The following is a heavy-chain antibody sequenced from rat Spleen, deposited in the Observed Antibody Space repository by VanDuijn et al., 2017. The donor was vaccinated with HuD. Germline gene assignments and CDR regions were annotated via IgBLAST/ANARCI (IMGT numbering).Heavy chain of an antibody. CDR2: ISYDGTAT. V-gene: IGHV5-19*01. D-gene: IGHD1-10*01. Sequence: EVQLVESGGGLVQPGRSLKLSCAASGFTFSYYGMHWIRQAPKKGLEWVASISYDGTATYYRDSVKGRFTISRDNAKSTLYLQMNRLRAEDTATFYCTVEDNYNWLAYWGQGTLVTVSS. J-gene: IGHJ3*01. CDR3: TVEDNYNWLAY. CDR1: GFTFSYYG.